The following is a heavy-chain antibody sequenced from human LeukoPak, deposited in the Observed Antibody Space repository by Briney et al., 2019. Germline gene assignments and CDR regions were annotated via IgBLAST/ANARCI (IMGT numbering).Heavy chain of an antibody. Sequence: ASVKVSCKASGGTFSSYAISWVLQAPGQGLEWMGGIIPIFGTANYAQKFQGRVTITTDESTSTAYMELSSLRSEDTAVYYCARDTGLLRGTNWFDPWGQGTLVTVSS. CDR2: IIPIFGTA. V-gene: IGHV1-69*05. CDR1: GGTFSSYA. J-gene: IGHJ5*02. D-gene: IGHD4-23*01. CDR3: ARDTGLLRGTNWFDP.